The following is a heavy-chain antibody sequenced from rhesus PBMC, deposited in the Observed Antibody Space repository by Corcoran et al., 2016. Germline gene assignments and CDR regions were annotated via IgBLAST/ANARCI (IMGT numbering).Heavy chain of an antibody. J-gene: IGHJ4*01. CDR3: TARDFDY. Sequence: QVQLQASGPGVVKPSETLSLTRAVSGGSLSSGYLWIWVRQAPGKGLDWIGGIYGSSGSTEYNPSLKSRVTISIDTSKKHFSLNLRSVTDADTAVYYCTARDFDYRGQGVLVTVSS. V-gene: IGHV4-93*02. CDR1: GGSLSSGYL. CDR2: IYGSSGST.